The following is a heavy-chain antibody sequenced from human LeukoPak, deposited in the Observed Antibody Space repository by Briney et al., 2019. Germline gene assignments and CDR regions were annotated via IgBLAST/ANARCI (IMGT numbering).Heavy chain of an antibody. CDR3: ARHYGSGSYFGIADY. J-gene: IGHJ4*02. CDR2: IYTSGST. CDR1: GGSFSGYY. D-gene: IGHD3-10*01. Sequence: PSETLSLTCAVYGGSFSGYYWSWIRQPAGKGLEWIGRIYTSGSTNYNPSLKSRVTMSVDTSKNQFSLKLSSVTAADTAVYYCARHYGSGSYFGIADYWGQGTLVTVSS. V-gene: IGHV4-59*10.